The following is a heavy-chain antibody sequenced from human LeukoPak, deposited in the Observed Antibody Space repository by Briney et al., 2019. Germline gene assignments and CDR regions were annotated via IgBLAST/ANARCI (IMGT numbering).Heavy chain of an antibody. D-gene: IGHD2-2*01. Sequence: PGGSLRLSCAASGCTFSDYYMSWIRQAPGKGLEWVSYISSSGSTIYYADSVKGRFTISRDNAKNSLYLQMNSLRAEDTAVYYCARDGLGCSSTSCPSPFDYWGQGTLVTVSS. V-gene: IGHV3-11*04. CDR2: ISSSGSTI. CDR3: ARDGLGCSSTSCPSPFDY. CDR1: GCTFSDYY. J-gene: IGHJ4*02.